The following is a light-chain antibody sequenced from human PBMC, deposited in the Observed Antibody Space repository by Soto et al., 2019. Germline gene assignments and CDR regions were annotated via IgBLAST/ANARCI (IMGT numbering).Light chain of an antibody. V-gene: IGKV3-11*01. CDR3: QQYDTPPIT. J-gene: IGKJ5*01. CDR2: DTS. Sequence: EIVLTQSPDTLSLSPGERATLSCKASQRVTSYLAWYQQKPGQAPRLLIFDTSTRATGIPDRFSGSGSGTYFTLTITPLEPEDFAVYFCQQYDTPPITFGQGTRLEI. CDR1: QRVTSY.